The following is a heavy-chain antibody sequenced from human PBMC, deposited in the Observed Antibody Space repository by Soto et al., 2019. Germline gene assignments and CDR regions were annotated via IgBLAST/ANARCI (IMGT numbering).Heavy chain of an antibody. CDR1: GFTFSSYG. CDR3: AKENYYDSSGYYYVPHDY. Sequence: GGSLRLSCAASGFTFSSYGMHWVRQAPGKGLEWVAVISYDGSNKYYADSVKGRFTIYRDNSKNTLYLQMNSLRAEDTAVYYCAKENYYDSSGYYYVPHDYWGQGTLVTVSS. V-gene: IGHV3-30*18. CDR2: ISYDGSNK. D-gene: IGHD3-22*01. J-gene: IGHJ4*02.